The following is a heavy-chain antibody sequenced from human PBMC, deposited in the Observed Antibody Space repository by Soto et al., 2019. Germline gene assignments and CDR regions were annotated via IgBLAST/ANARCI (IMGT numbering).Heavy chain of an antibody. CDR2: INHSGST. CDR1: GGSFSGYY. V-gene: IGHV4-34*01. J-gene: IGHJ6*03. CDR3: ARVMLNYYGSGSYYQVYYYYYMDG. D-gene: IGHD3-10*01. Sequence: SETLSLTCAVYGGSFSGYYWSWIRQPPGKGLEWIGEINHSGSTNYNPSLKSRVTISVDTSKNQFSLKLSSVTAADTAVYYCARVMLNYYGSGSYYQVYYYYYMDGWGKGTTVTISS.